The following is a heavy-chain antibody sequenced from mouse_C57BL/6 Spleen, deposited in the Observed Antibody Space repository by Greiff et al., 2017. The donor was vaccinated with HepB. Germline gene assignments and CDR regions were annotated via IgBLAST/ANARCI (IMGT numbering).Heavy chain of an antibody. V-gene: IGHV1-55*01. J-gene: IGHJ3*01. D-gene: IGHD2-4*01. CDR2: IYPGSGST. CDR3: ARWGDYDRSPWFAY. Sequence: QVQLQQPGAELVKPGASVKMSCKASGYTFTSYWITWVKQRPGQGLEWIGDIYPGSGSTNYNEKFKSKATLTVDTSSSTAYMQLSSLTSEDSAVYYCARWGDYDRSPWFAYWGQGTLVTVSA. CDR1: GYTFTSYW.